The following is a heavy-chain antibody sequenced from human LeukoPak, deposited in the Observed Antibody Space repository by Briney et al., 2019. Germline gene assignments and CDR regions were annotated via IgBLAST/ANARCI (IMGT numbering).Heavy chain of an antibody. D-gene: IGHD3-10*01. CDR3: ARDLYGSGSPVVDAFDI. J-gene: IGHJ3*02. V-gene: IGHV1-18*01. CDR2: ISAYNGNT. CDR1: GYTFTSYG. Sequence: ASVKVSCKASGYTFTSYGISWARQAPGQGLEWMGWISAYNGNTNYAQKLQGRVTMTTDTSTSTAYMELRSLRSDDTAVYYCARDLYGSGSPVVDAFDIWGQGTMVTVSS.